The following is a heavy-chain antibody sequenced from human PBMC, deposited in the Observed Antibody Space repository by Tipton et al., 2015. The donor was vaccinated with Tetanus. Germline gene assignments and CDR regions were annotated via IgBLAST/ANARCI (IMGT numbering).Heavy chain of an antibody. CDR1: GGSINSYY. CDR2: MYTSGST. J-gene: IGHJ5*02. D-gene: IGHD5-12*01. CDR3: ARGGAGYSGYDYSRNWFDP. Sequence: TLSLTCIVSGGSINSYYWSWIRQPAGKGLEWIGRMYTSGSTNYNPSLKSRVTMSVDTSKNQFSLKLSSVTAADTAVYYCARGGAGYSGYDYSRNWFDPWGQGTLVTVSS. V-gene: IGHV4-4*07.